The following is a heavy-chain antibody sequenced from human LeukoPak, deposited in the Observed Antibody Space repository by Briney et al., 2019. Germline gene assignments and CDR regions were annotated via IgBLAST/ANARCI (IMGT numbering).Heavy chain of an antibody. CDR1: GFTFSSYW. Sequence: GGSLRLSCAASGFTFSSYWMHWVRQAPGKGLVWVSRINSDGSSTSYADSVKGRFTISRDNAKNTLYLQMNSLRAEDTAVYYCARGLVFCASCHGFNYWGQGTLVTVSS. J-gene: IGHJ4*02. D-gene: IGHD2-2*01. CDR2: INSDGSST. V-gene: IGHV3-74*01. CDR3: ARGLVFCASCHGFNY.